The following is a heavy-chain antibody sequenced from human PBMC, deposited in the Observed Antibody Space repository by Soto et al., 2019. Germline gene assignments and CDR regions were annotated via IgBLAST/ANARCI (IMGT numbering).Heavy chain of an antibody. CDR3: ARGLILWFGELSRRGGYYSYMDV. D-gene: IGHD3-10*01. CDR1: GGSLSGYQ. J-gene: IGHJ6*03. CDR2: INDSGNI. Sequence: QVQLQQWGAGLLKPSETLSLTCAVYGGSLSGYQWSWIRQTPGKGLEWIGEINDSGNINYNPSLKSRVNLLLETPRKQISLKLSAVTAADSAVYYCARGLILWFGELSRRGGYYSYMDVWGKGTTVAVSS. V-gene: IGHV4-34*01.